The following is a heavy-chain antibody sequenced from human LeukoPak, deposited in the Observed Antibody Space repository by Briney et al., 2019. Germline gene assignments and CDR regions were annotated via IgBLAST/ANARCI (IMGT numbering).Heavy chain of an antibody. V-gene: IGHV3-23*01. J-gene: IGHJ4*02. Sequence: GGSLRLSCAASGFTFSNYGMSWVRQAPGKGLEWVSAISGSGGSIFYADSVRGRFTISRDNAKNSVYLQMNSLRAEDTAVYYCARTYGSGSLDYGGQGTLVTVSS. CDR2: ISGSGGSI. D-gene: IGHD2-15*01. CDR3: ARTYGSGSLDY. CDR1: GFTFSNYG.